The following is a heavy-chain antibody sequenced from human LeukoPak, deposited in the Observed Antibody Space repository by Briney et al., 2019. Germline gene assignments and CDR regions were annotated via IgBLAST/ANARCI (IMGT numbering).Heavy chain of an antibody. Sequence: PSETLSLTCTVSGGSISSYYWNWIRQPPGKGLEWIGYIYHSGSTNYNPSLKSRVTISVDTSKNQFSLKLSSVTAADTAVYYCARARVSYSSGWYGDYWGQGTLVTVSS. J-gene: IGHJ4*02. D-gene: IGHD6-19*01. CDR1: GGSISSYY. V-gene: IGHV4-59*12. CDR2: IYHSGST. CDR3: ARARVSYSSGWYGDY.